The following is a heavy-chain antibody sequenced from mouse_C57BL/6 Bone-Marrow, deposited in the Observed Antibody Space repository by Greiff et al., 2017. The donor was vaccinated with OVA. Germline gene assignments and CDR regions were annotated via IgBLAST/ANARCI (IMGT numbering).Heavy chain of an antibody. Sequence: QVQLQQSGAELVKPGASVKLSCKASGYTFTSYWMHWVKQRPGLGLEWIGRIDPNSGGTKYNEKFKSKATLTVDKPSSTAYMQLSSLTSEDSAVYYCARSYYYGSSYWYFDVWGTGTTVTVSS. CDR2: IDPNSGGT. D-gene: IGHD1-1*01. J-gene: IGHJ1*03. CDR3: ARSYYYGSSYWYFDV. CDR1: GYTFTSYW. V-gene: IGHV1-72*01.